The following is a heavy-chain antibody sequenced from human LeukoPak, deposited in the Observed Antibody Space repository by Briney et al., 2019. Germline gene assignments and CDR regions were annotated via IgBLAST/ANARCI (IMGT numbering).Heavy chain of an antibody. V-gene: IGHV3-23*01. Sequence: GGSLRLSCAASGFTFSSYAMSWVRQAPGKGLEWVSAISGSGGSTYYADSVKGRFTISRDNSKNTLYLQMNSLRAEDTAVYYSAKLGIVVVVAATTWFDPWGQGTLVTVSS. CDR1: GFTFSSYA. J-gene: IGHJ5*02. D-gene: IGHD2-15*01. CDR2: ISGSGGST. CDR3: AKLGIVVVVAATTWFDP.